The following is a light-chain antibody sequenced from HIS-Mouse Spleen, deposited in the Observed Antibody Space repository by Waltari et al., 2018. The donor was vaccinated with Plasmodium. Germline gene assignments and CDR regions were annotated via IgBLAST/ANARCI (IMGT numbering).Light chain of an antibody. V-gene: IGLV1-44*01. CDR2: SNK. CDR1: SSNVGSTT. J-gene: IGLJ2*01. CDR3: AAWDDSLNGVV. Sequence: QSVLTQPPSASGTPGQRVTISCPGSSSNVGSTTVNWYQQLPGTAPKLLIYSNKQRPSGGPDRFSGSKSGTSASLAISGLQSEDEADYYCAAWDDSLNGVVFGGGTKLTVL.